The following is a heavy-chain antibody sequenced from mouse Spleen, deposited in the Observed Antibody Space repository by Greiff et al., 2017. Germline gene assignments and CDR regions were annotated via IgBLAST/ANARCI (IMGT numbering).Heavy chain of an antibody. D-gene: IGHD4-1*01. J-gene: IGHJ3*01. Sequence: QVQLQQSGPGLVAPSQSLSITCTVSGFSLTSYGVDWVRQSPGKGLEWLGVIWGGGSTNYNSALKSRLSISKDNSKSQVFLKMNSLQTDDTAMYYCASVLTGTGFAYWGQGTLVTVSA. CDR3: ASVLTGTGFAY. V-gene: IGHV2-6*01. CDR2: IWGGGST. CDR1: GFSLTSYG.